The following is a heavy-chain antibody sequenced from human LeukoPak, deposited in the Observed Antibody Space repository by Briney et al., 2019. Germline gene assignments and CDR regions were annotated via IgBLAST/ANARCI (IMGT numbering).Heavy chain of an antibody. V-gene: IGHV3-53*03. J-gene: IGHJ5*02. CDR1: GFSVSGTH. Sequence: GGSLRLSCAASGFSVSGTHMSWVRQTPREVLEWVAAMYTGGTTYYTDAVTGRFTVSRDTSRNILFLHMDSLRAEDTAVYYCAKDEVTSGGGLASWGQGTLVIVSS. CDR2: MYTGGTT. CDR3: AKDEVTSGGGLAS. D-gene: IGHD2-21*02.